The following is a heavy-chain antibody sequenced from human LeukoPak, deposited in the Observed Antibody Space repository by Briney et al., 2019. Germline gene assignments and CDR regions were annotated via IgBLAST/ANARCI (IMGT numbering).Heavy chain of an antibody. CDR1: GFTFSSYS. CDR2: ISSSSSTI. D-gene: IGHD3-3*01. Sequence: GGSLRLSCAASGFTFSSYSMNWVRQAPGKGLEWVSYISSSSSTIYYADSVKGRFTISRDNAKNSLYLQMNSLRAEDTAVYYCARVSLRFLALDAFDIWGQGTMVTVSS. V-gene: IGHV3-48*01. CDR3: ARVSLRFLALDAFDI. J-gene: IGHJ3*02.